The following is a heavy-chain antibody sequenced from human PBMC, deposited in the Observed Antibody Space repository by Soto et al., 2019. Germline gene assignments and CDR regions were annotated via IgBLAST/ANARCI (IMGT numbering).Heavy chain of an antibody. D-gene: IGHD1-1*01. Sequence: ASVKVSCKTSGYTFFDYGISWVRRAPGQGLEWMGSIGYSGVTYYVQKFQGRVAMTKDTSTNTGYMELRSLRSDDTALYYCARDNELFDYWGQGGLVTVSS. J-gene: IGHJ4*02. CDR2: IGYSGVT. V-gene: IGHV1-18*01. CDR1: GYTFFDYG. CDR3: ARDNELFDY.